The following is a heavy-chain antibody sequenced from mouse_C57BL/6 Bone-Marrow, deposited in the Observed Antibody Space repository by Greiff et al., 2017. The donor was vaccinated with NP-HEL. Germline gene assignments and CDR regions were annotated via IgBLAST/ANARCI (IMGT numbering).Heavy chain of an antibody. V-gene: IGHV1-69*01. CDR3: ASGGNFYYGGAY. CDR2: IDPSDSYT. CDR1: GYTFTSYW. D-gene: IGHD1-2*01. Sequence: QVQLQQSGAELVMPGASVKLSCKASGYTFTSYWMHWVKQRPGQGLEWIGEIDPSDSYTNYNQKFKGKSTLTVDKSSSTAYMQLSSLTSEDSAVYDCASGGNFYYGGAYWGQGTLVTVSA. J-gene: IGHJ3*01.